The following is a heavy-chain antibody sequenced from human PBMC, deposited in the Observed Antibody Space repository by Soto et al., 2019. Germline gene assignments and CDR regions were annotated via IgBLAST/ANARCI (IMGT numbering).Heavy chain of an antibody. CDR1: GGSISSYY. V-gene: IGHV4-59*12. CDR2: IRYSGGT. Sequence: PSETLSLTCTVSGGSISSYYWSWIRQPPGKGLEWIGYIRYSGGTNYNPSLKSRGTISLDTSRNQFSLKLSSVTAADTAVYYCARDWFGVDYWGQGTLVTVSS. J-gene: IGHJ4*02. D-gene: IGHD3-16*01. CDR3: ARDWFGVDY.